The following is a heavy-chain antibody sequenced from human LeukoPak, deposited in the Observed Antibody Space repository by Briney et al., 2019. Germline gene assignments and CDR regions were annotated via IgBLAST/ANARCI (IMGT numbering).Heavy chain of an antibody. V-gene: IGHV3-21*01. CDR3: ARDYGNPPYYYDSSGYYDY. D-gene: IGHD3-22*01. Sequence: GGSLRLSCEASGFTFRSYSMNWVRQAPGKGLEWISCISADRTYIHYADSVKGRFTISRDNAKNSLYLQMNSLRAEDTAVYYCARDYGNPPYYYDSSGYYDYWGQGTLVTVSS. CDR1: GFTFRSYS. J-gene: IGHJ4*02. CDR2: ISADRTYI.